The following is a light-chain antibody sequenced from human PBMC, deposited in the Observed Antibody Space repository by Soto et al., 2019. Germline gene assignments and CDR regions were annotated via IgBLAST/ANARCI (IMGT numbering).Light chain of an antibody. J-gene: IGKJ5*01. Sequence: DIVMTQSPDSLAVSLGGRATINCKSSQNVLYNSNSKNYLAWYQQKPGQPPKLLIYWASTRESGVPDRFSGSGSGTDFTLSISSLQAEDVAVYYCQQYFTTPITFGQGTRLEIK. V-gene: IGKV4-1*01. CDR3: QQYFTTPIT. CDR1: QNVLYNSNSKNY. CDR2: WAS.